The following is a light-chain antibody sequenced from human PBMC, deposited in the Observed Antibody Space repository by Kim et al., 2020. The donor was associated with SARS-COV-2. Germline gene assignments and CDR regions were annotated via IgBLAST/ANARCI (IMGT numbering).Light chain of an antibody. CDR1: NIGSKS. CDR2: YDS. J-gene: IGLJ3*02. CDR3: QVWDSGSDHWV. V-gene: IGLV3-21*04. Sequence: SYELTQPPSVSVAPGKTARITCGGNNIGSKSVHWYQQKPGQAPVLVIYYDSDRPSGIPERFSGSKSGSTATLTISRVEAGDEADYYCQVWDSGSDHWVFG.